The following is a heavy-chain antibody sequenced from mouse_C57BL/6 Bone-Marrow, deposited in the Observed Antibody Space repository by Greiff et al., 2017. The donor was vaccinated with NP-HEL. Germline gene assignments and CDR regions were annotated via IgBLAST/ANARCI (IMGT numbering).Heavy chain of an antibody. J-gene: IGHJ4*01. V-gene: IGHV1-22*01. CDR2: INPNNGGT. D-gene: IGHD1-1*01. Sequence: SGPELVKPGASVKMSCKASGYTFTDYNMHWVKQSHGKSLEWIGYINPNNGGTSYNQKFKGKATLTVNKSSSTAYMELRSLTSEDSAVYYCATITTVVANYYAMDYWGQGTSVTVSS. CDR1: GYTFTDYN. CDR3: ATITTVVANYYAMDY.